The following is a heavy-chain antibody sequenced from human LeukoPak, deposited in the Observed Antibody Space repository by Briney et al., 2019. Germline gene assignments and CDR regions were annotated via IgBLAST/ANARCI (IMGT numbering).Heavy chain of an antibody. V-gene: IGHV3-33*01. D-gene: IGHD3-10*01. J-gene: IGHJ4*02. CDR1: GFTFSSYG. Sequence: PGRSLRLSCAASGFTFSSYGMHWVRQAPGRGLEWVAVIWYDGSNKYYADSVKGRFTISRDNSKNTLYLQMNSLRAEDTAVYYCGRDYRGRLDYWGQGTLVTVSS. CDR2: IWYDGSNK. CDR3: GRDYRGRLDY.